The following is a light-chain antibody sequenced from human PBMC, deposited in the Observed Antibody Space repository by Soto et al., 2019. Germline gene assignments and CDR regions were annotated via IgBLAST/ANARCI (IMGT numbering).Light chain of an antibody. CDR2: KDT. Sequence: SYDLTQPPSVSVSPGQTARITCSGDALPTQYAYWYQQRPGQAPVLVIEKDTDRPSGIPERFSGSSSGTTVTLTISGVQAEDEADYYCQSADSSGTYQVFGTGTKLTVL. V-gene: IGLV3-25*02. CDR1: ALPTQY. J-gene: IGLJ1*01. CDR3: QSADSSGTYQV.